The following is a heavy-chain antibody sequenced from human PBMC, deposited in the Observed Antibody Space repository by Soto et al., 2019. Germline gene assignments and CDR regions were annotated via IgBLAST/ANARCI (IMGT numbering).Heavy chain of an antibody. D-gene: IGHD1-26*01. CDR3: ARDLRIVGATNYYYYYYGMDV. CDR1: GFTFSSYA. Sequence: LRLSCAASGFTFSSYAMHWVRQAPGKGLEWVAVISYDGSNKYYADSVKGRFTISRDNSKNTLYLQMNSLRAEDTAVYYCARDLRIVGATNYYYYYYGMDVWGQGTTVTVSS. V-gene: IGHV3-30-3*01. J-gene: IGHJ6*02. CDR2: ISYDGSNK.